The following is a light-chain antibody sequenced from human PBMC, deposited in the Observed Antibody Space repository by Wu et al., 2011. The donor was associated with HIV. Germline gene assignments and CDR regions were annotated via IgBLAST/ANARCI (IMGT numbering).Light chain of an antibody. CDR3: QQYGSSPPWT. J-gene: IGKJ1*01. CDR1: QSVTSNY. Sequence: DTLLTQSPGTLSLSPGERATLSCRASQSVTSNYLAWYQQKPGQAPRLLIYATSNRATGIPDRISGSGSGTLFTLTISRLEPEDSAVYYCQQYGSSPPWTFGQGTKLEIK. CDR2: ATS. V-gene: IGKV3-20*01.